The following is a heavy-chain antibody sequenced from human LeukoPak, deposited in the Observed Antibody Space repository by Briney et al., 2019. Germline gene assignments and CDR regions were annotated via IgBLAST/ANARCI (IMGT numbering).Heavy chain of an antibody. D-gene: IGHD2/OR15-2a*01. CDR2: IYYSGNT. CDR3: ASHRRYTTGSEEFDY. J-gene: IGHJ4*02. Sequence: SETLSLTCTVSGGSISNSDYYGAWIRQPPGKGLEWIGSIYYSGNTYYHPSLRSRVTISVDTSKNQFSLRLSSVTAPDTAVYYCASHRRYTTGSEEFDYWGQGALVTVSS. CDR1: GGSISNSDYY. V-gene: IGHV4-39*01.